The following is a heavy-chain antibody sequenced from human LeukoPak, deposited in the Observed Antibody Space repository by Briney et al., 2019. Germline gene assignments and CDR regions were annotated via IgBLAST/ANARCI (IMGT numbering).Heavy chain of an antibody. V-gene: IGHV1-18*01. CDR1: GYTFTNYG. J-gene: IGHJ6*02. D-gene: IGHD3-3*01. CDR2: ISAYNGDT. Sequence: ASVKVSCKASGYTFTNYGITWVRQAPGQGLEWIGWISAYNGDTNYAQRFQGRITMTTDTSTTTAYIELRSLRSDDTAVYYCATLGDVLRLFPLISLDGMDVWGQGTTVTVSS. CDR3: ATLGDVLRLFPLISLDGMDV.